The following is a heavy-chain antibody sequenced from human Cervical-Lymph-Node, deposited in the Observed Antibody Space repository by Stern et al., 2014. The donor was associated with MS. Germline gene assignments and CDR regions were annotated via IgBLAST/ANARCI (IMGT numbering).Heavy chain of an antibody. J-gene: IGHJ6*02. D-gene: IGHD3-22*01. CDR2: IRSKANSYAT. Sequence: EVQLVESGGGLVQPGGSLKLSCAASGFTFSGSAMNWVRQASGKGLEWVGRIRSKANSYATAYGTSVKGRFTISRDDSKNTAYLQMNSLKTEDTAVYYCTLRGYYDSNSSLEKGVWGQGTTVTVSS. V-gene: IGHV3-73*01. CDR3: TLRGYYDSNSSLEKGV. CDR1: GFTFSGSA.